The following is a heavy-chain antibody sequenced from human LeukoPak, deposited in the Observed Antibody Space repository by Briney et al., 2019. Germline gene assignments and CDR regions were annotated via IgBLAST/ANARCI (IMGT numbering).Heavy chain of an antibody. D-gene: IGHD3-22*01. V-gene: IGHV5-51*01. CDR3: ARRGMYYYDGSGYYLDS. CDR1: GYSFTSYW. Sequence: GESLKISCKGSGYSFTSYWIGWVRQMPGKGLEWMGIIYADDSDTRYSPSFQGQVTISADRSISTAYPQWSSLKASDSAMYYCARRGMYYYDGSGYYLDSWGQGTLVTVSS. CDR2: IYADDSDT. J-gene: IGHJ4*02.